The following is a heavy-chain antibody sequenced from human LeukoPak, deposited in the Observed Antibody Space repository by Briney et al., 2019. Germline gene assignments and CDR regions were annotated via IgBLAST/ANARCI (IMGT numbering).Heavy chain of an antibody. CDR3: ARDSDSSFEGVPFDY. CDR2: IWFDGSNK. V-gene: IGHV3-33*01. J-gene: IGHJ4*02. CDR1: GFTFSTYG. D-gene: IGHD3-22*01. Sequence: PGGSLRLSCAASGFTFSTYGMHWVRQAPGKGLEWVAVIWFDGSNKYNADSVKGRFTISRDNSKNTLYLQMNSLRGEDTAVYYCARDSDSSFEGVPFDYWGQGTLVTVCS.